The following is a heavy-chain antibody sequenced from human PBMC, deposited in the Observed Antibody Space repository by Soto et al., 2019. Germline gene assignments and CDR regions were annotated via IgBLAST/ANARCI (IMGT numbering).Heavy chain of an antibody. V-gene: IGHV4-59*01. CDR3: V. CDR2: LYNSGST. D-gene: IGHD5-12*01. J-gene: IGHJ6*02. CDR1: GGSIRSYY. Sequence: SETLSLTCTVSGGSIRSYYWSWIRQAPGKGLEWIGYLYNSGSTVYNPSLKSRVTISVDTSKNQFSLKLNSVTLVPTDYGMDVWGQGTTVTAP.